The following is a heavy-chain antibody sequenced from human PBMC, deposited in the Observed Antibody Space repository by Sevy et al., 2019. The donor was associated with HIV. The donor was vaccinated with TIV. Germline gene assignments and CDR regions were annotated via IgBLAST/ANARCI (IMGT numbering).Heavy chain of an antibody. D-gene: IGHD3-10*01. CDR2: IWYDGSNK. Sequence: GGSLRLSCAASGFTFSSYGMHWVRQAPGKGLEWVAVIWYDGSNKYYADSVKGRFTISRDNSKNTLYLQMNSLRAEDTAVYYCARDTKLLWFGELGLDYWGQGTLVTVSS. CDR3: ARDTKLLWFGELGLDY. CDR1: GFTFSSYG. J-gene: IGHJ4*02. V-gene: IGHV3-33*01.